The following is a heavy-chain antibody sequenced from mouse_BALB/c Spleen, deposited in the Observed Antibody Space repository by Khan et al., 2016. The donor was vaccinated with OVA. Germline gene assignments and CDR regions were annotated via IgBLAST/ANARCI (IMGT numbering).Heavy chain of an antibody. CDR1: GYTFTNYV. CDR2: INPSNAGT. CDR3: AREASSWDFSFPY. D-gene: IGHD4-1*01. J-gene: IGHJ3*01. V-gene: IGHV1S136*01. Sequence: VQLQQSGPELVEPGASVKMSCKASGYTFTNYVMHWVKQKPGQGLEWIGYINPSNAGTRYNEKFKGKATLTSDISYTTAYMELSSLTSEYSAVYYCAREASSWDFSFPYWGQGTLVTVSA.